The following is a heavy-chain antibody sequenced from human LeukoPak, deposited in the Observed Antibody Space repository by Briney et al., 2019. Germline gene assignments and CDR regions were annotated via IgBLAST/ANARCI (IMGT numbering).Heavy chain of an antibody. CDR3: WKGWLSYGDLSPNAY. CDR1: GGSISSYY. J-gene: IGHJ4*02. V-gene: IGHV4-59*01. D-gene: IGHD4/OR15-4a*01. Sequence: PSETPSLTCTVSGGSISSYYWTLIRQPPRKRLEGIGFISYSGGTKYNPPPKGRITISVSTAKNQFSPNLNPVNAAGPAGYLWWKGWLSYGDLSPNAYWDQGNLVLVSS. CDR2: ISYSGGT.